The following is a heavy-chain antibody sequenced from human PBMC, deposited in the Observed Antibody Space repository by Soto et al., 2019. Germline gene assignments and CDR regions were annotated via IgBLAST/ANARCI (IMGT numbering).Heavy chain of an antibody. CDR3: ARDIPVRFLEWLSKTTYYYYYGMDV. Sequence: GGSLRLSCAASGVTFSSYWMHWVRQAPGEGLVWVSRINSDGSSTSYADSVKGRFTISRDNAKNTLYLQMNSLRAEDTAVYYCARDIPVRFLEWLSKTTYYYYYGMDVWGQGTTVTVSS. D-gene: IGHD3-3*01. J-gene: IGHJ6*02. CDR1: GVTFSSYW. CDR2: INSDGSST. V-gene: IGHV3-74*01.